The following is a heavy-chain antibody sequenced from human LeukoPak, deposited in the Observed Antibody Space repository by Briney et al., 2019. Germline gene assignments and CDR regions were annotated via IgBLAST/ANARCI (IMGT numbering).Heavy chain of an antibody. Sequence: GGSLRLSCAASAFTFSSYSMNWVRQAPGKGLEWVSSISSSSSYIYYADSVKGRFTISRDNAKNSLYLEMNSLRAEDTAVYYCAELGITMIGGVWGKGTTVTISS. D-gene: IGHD3-10*02. CDR3: AELGITMIGGV. CDR2: ISSSSSYI. J-gene: IGHJ6*04. V-gene: IGHV3-21*01. CDR1: AFTFSSYS.